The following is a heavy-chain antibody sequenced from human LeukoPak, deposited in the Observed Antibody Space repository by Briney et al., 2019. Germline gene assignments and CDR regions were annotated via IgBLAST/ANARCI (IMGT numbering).Heavy chain of an antibody. J-gene: IGHJ6*03. CDR2: ISGSGGST. V-gene: IGHV3-23*01. CDR1: GSTFSSYG. D-gene: IGHD3-9*01. CDR3: ARLGGSAGYDILTGYYSHYYYYYMDV. Sequence: GSLRLSCAASGSTFSSYGISWVRQAPGKGLEWVSAISGSGGSTYYADSVKGRFTISRDNSKNTLYLQMNSLRAEDTAVYYCARLGGSAGYDILTGYYSHYYYYYMDVWGKGTTVTISS.